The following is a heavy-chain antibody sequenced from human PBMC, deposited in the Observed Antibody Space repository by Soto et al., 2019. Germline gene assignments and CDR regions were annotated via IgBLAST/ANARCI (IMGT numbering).Heavy chain of an antibody. J-gene: IGHJ4*02. CDR1: GSTFNNFA. CDR2: IVVISNTA. D-gene: IGHD1-26*01. Sequence: QVVLLQSGAEVKEPGSSVRVSCKVSGSTFNNFAFSWVRQAPGHGPEWMGGIVVISNTADYSQRFQDRVTITADTSTNTLYKELGSLTFEDTAVYYCARAIKRWEVNYYSDYWGQGTLVTVSS. V-gene: IGHV1-69*06. CDR3: ARAIKRWEVNYYSDY.